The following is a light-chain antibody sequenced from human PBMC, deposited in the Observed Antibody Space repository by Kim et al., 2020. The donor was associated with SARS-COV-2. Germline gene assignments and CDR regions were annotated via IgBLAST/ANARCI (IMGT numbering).Light chain of an antibody. CDR2: EDD. CDR3: QSYDSSILYGV. V-gene: IGLV6-57*01. Sequence: VTVSCTRSSGSIGSIYVHWYQQCQGSPPTTVIVEDDQRPSGVPERFYASTDSSSNSASLTISGLKTEDEADYYCQSYDSSILYGVFGGGTKLSVL. J-gene: IGLJ3*02. CDR1: SGSIGSIY.